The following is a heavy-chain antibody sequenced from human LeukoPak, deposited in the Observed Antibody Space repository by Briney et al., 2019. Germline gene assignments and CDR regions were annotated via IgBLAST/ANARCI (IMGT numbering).Heavy chain of an antibody. J-gene: IGHJ6*03. Sequence: NPSETLSLTCTVSGGSIDTYYWNWIRQPPGKGLEWIGYVFHTGSTNYNPSLKSRVTISVDTSKNQFSLKLSSVTAADTAVYYCARARFYYGSGSYYWGYYYYYMDVWGKGTTVTISS. CDR2: VFHTGST. D-gene: IGHD3-10*01. CDR1: GGSIDTYY. CDR3: ARARFYYGSGSYYWGYYYYYMDV. V-gene: IGHV4-59*01.